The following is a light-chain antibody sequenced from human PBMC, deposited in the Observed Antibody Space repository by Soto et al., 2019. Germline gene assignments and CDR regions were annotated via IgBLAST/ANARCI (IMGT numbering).Light chain of an antibody. Sequence: QSALTQPASVSGSPGQSITISCTGTSNDVGAFNYVSWYQQHPGKAPKVIIYEVINRPSGVSNRFSGSKSGNTASLTISGLQAEDEDDYYCNSYTTTSARVFGGGTKLTVL. V-gene: IGLV2-14*01. CDR2: EVI. CDR3: NSYTTTSARV. CDR1: SNDVGAFNY. J-gene: IGLJ3*02.